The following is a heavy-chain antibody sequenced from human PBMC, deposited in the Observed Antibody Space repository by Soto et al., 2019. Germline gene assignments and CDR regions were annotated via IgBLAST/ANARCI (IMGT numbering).Heavy chain of an antibody. CDR3: AKGGYYSLFDI. J-gene: IGHJ3*02. Sequence: WVSLRLSCVASGFPFISYAMSWVRQTPGKGLEWVSGISGSGGRTYYADSVKGRFTISRDNSNNTLSLQMRILRVEDTAVYFCAKGGYYSLFDIWGQGTMVTVSS. V-gene: IGHV3-23*01. CDR1: GFPFISYA. CDR2: ISGSGGRT. D-gene: IGHD3-16*01.